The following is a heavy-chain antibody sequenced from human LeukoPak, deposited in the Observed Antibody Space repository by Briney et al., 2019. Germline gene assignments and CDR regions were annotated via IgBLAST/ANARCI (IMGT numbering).Heavy chain of an antibody. D-gene: IGHD1-26*01. CDR2: ISSSSDYI. CDR1: GFTFDDYS. V-gene: IGHV3-21*01. CDR3: ARDRVPRATRGTFDY. J-gene: IGHJ4*02. Sequence: PGGSLRLSCVASGFTFDDYSLNWVRQAPGKGLECVAAISSSSDYIYYADSMRGRFTISRDNAKNSLYLQMHSLRVEDTALYYCARDRVPRATRGTFDYWGQGTPVIVSS.